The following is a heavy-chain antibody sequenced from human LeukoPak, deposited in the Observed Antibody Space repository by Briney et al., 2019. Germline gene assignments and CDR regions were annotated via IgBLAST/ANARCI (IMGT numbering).Heavy chain of an antibody. CDR3: AKPLGYYDSSGYSITYFDY. CDR2: ISGSGGST. CDR1: GFTFSSYA. J-gene: IGHJ4*02. D-gene: IGHD3-22*01. Sequence: GSLRLSCAASGFTFSSYAMSWVRQAPGKGLEWVSAISGSGGSTYYADSVKGRFTISRDNSKNTLYLQMNSLRGEDTAVYYCAKPLGYYDSSGYSITYFDYWGQGTLVTVSS. V-gene: IGHV3-23*01.